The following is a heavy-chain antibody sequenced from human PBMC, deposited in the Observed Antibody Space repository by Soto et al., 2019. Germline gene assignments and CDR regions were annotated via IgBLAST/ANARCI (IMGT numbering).Heavy chain of an antibody. CDR1: GFTFSDYY. CDR3: AREGESGYILTGAFDY. Sequence: GGSLRLSCAASGFTFSDYYMSWIRQAPGKGLEWVSYISSSGSTIYYADSVKGRFTISRDNAKNSLYLQMNSLRAEDTPVYYCAREGESGYILTGAFDYWGQGTLVTVSS. V-gene: IGHV3-11*01. J-gene: IGHJ4*02. D-gene: IGHD3-9*01. CDR2: ISSSGSTI.